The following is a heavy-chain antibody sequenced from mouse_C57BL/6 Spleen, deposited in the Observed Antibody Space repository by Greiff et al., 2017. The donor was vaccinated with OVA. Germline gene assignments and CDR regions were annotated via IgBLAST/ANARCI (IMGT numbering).Heavy chain of an antibody. Sequence: VQLQQSGPELVKPGASVKISCKASGYSFTGYYMNWVKQSPEKSLEWIGEINPSTGGTTYNQKFKAKATLTVDKSSSTAYMQLKSLTSEDSAVYYCATDYYGSSPDYWGQGTTLTVSS. CDR1: GYSFTGYY. CDR2: INPSTGGT. V-gene: IGHV1-42*01. J-gene: IGHJ2*01. CDR3: ATDYYGSSPDY. D-gene: IGHD1-1*01.